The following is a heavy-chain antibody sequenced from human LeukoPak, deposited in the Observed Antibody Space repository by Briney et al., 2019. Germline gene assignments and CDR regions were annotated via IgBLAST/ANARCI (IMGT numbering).Heavy chain of an antibody. V-gene: IGHV3-23*01. CDR2: ITHSGDTT. Sequence: PGGSLRLSCAASGFSFSTSDMSWVRQAPGKGLEWVSLITHSGDTTYYPDSVKGRFTISRDNSKNTLFLQMNSLTAEDTAIYYCAKYWGSYSTSNFWGQGTLVIVSS. D-gene: IGHD6-6*01. CDR1: GFSFSTSD. J-gene: IGHJ4*02. CDR3: AKYWGSYSTSNF.